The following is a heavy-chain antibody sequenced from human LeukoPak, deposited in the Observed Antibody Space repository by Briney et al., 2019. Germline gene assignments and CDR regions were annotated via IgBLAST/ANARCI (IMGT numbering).Heavy chain of an antibody. Sequence: SETLSLTCTVSGYSISSGYYWGWIRQPPGKGLEWIGSIYHSGSTYYNPSLKSRVTISVDTSKNQFSLKLSSVTAADTAVYYCARWAALGWFDPWGQGTLVTVSS. J-gene: IGHJ5*02. CDR2: IYHSGST. D-gene: IGHD6-6*01. CDR1: GYSISSGYY. V-gene: IGHV4-38-2*02. CDR3: ARWAALGWFDP.